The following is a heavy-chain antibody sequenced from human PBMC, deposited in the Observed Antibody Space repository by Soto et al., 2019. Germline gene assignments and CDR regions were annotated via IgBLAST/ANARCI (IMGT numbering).Heavy chain of an antibody. J-gene: IGHJ3*01. D-gene: IGHD1-1*01. CDR2: VYDADGK. V-gene: IGHV3-53*01. CDR3: ATWLQREHAYDV. CDR1: GMTVSGKKY. Sequence: DVQLVESGGGLIHWGGSLRLSCAVVGMTVSGKKYVAWVRQAPGKGLEWVSGVYDADGKYYADSVKGRFTTSRDSSKTIVYLEMNDLGPEDTAIYYCATWLQREHAYDVWGQGTTVTVSS.